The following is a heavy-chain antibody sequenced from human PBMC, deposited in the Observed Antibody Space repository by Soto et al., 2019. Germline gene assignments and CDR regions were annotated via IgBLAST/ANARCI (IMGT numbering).Heavy chain of an antibody. CDR3: ARDGGFGEFKY. J-gene: IGHJ4*02. CDR1: GDTFSGYP. Sequence: QVQLVQSGAELKKPGSSVKVSCKASGDTFSGYPINWVRQAPGEGLERMGRIIPAFGTTNDAQRFEGRVTFTADESTNTAYMELRGLVSEDTAVYYCARDGGFGEFKYWGPGTLVTVSS. D-gene: IGHD3-10*01. V-gene: IGHV1-69*18. CDR2: IIPAFGTT.